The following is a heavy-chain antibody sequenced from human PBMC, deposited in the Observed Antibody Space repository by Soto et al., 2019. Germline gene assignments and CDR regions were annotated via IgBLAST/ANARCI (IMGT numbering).Heavy chain of an antibody. CDR1: GGSFSGYY. J-gene: IGHJ5*02. CDR3: ARGTLFDP. V-gene: IGHV4-34*01. Sequence: KASETLSLTCAVYGGSFSGYYWSWIRQPPGKGLEWIGEINHSGSTNYNPSLKSRVTISVDTSKNQFSLKLSSVTAADTAVYYCARGTLFDPWGQGTLVTVSS. CDR2: INHSGST.